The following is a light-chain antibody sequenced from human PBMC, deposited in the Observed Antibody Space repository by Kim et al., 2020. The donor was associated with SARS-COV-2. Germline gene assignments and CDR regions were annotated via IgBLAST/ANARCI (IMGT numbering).Light chain of an antibody. J-gene: IGLJ2*01. V-gene: IGLV2-11*01. CDR3: FSYAGSQTLL. CDR1: TSDVSGSDY. CDR2: DLH. Sequence: QSVTIPFTGTTSDVSGSDYVSWYQQHPGKTPILMICDLHQRPSGVPDRFSGSKSRNTASLTISALQAHHESDYYCFSYAGSQTLLFGGGTQLTVL.